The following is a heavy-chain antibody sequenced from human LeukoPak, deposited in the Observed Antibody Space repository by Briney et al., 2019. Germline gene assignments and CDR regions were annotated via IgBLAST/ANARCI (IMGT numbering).Heavy chain of an antibody. CDR3: AREGQWLGDPFDY. CDR2: IYYSGST. CDR1: GGSISRYY. D-gene: IGHD6-19*01. V-gene: IGHV4-59*01. J-gene: IGHJ4*02. Sequence: SETLSLTCTVSGGSISRYYWSWIRQPPGKGLEWIGYIYYSGSTNYNPSLKSRVTISVDTSKNQFSLKLSSVTAADTAVYYCAREGQWLGDPFDYWGQGTLVTVSS.